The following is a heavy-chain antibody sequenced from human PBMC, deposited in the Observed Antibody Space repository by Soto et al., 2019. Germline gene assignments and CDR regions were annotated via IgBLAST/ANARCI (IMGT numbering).Heavy chain of an antibody. D-gene: IGHD3-16*01. CDR3: VMVDNYVTPTPQDV. V-gene: IGHV1-18*01. CDR2: ISPYTGNT. Sequence: QVQLEQSGDEVKKPGASVKVSCKASGYIFVNYGIAWVRQAPGQGLEWMGWISPYTGNTHSATKIQGRLTMTTDTXXSTAYMDLGSLTSDDTAVYYCVMVDNYVTPTPQDVWGQGTTVTVSS. J-gene: IGHJ6*02. CDR1: GYIFVNYG.